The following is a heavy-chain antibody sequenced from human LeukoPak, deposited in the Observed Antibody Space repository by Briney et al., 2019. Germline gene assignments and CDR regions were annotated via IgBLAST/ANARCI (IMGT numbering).Heavy chain of an antibody. D-gene: IGHD3-22*01. CDR3: ARDGRRDGRIVGVLALDY. CDR1: GFTFSSYW. CDR2: IKHDESEK. J-gene: IGHJ4*02. V-gene: IGHV3-7*01. Sequence: PGGSLRLSCAASGFTFSSYWMSWVRQAPGKGLEWVANIKHDESEKYYVDSVKGRFTISRDNAKKSLYLQMNSLRADDTAVYYCARDGRRDGRIVGVLALDYWGQGTPVTVSS.